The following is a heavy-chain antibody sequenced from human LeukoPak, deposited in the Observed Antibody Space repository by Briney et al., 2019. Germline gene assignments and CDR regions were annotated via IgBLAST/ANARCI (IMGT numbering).Heavy chain of an antibody. V-gene: IGHV4-59*01. D-gene: IGHD1-26*01. CDR3: ASGWEPSALDY. J-gene: IGHJ4*02. Sequence: SETLSLTCTVSGGSINSYYWSWIRQPPGRGLEYIGHIYYSGNTDYNPSLKSRVTISVDTSKNQFSLKLSSVTAADTAVYYCASGWEPSALDYWGQGTLVTVSS. CDR2: IYYSGNT. CDR1: GGSINSYY.